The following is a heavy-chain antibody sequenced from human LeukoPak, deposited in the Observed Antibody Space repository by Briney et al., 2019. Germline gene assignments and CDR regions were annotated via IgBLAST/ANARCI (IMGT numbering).Heavy chain of an antibody. Sequence: GGSLRLSCAASGFTFSNYWMSWVRQAPGKGLEWVASIDQYGRAKYYVDSVRGRFTFSRDKAKNSLYLQMNSLRVEDTAVYYCARDYKYAFDNWGQGTLVTVSS. CDR3: ARDYKYAFDN. V-gene: IGHV3-7*01. D-gene: IGHD5-24*01. CDR2: IDQYGRAK. J-gene: IGHJ4*02. CDR1: GFTFSNYW.